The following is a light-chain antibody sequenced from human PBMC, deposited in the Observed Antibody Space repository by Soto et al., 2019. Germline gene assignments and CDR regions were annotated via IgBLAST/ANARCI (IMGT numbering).Light chain of an antibody. CDR2: AAS. Sequence: DIQMTQSPSTLSSSVGDRVTITCRASQSVSSWLAWYQQKPGKAPKLRIYAASSLQSGVPSRFSGSGSGTEFTHTITSLQSYDFETYYCQQYNDYPWTFGQGTKVEIK. J-gene: IGKJ1*01. CDR1: QSVSSW. CDR3: QQYNDYPWT. V-gene: IGKV1-5*01.